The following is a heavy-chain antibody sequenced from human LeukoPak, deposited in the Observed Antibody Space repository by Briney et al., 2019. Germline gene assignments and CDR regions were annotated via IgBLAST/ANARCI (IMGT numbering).Heavy chain of an antibody. CDR2: ITGSGGST. J-gene: IGHJ4*02. D-gene: IGHD7-27*01. CDR3: ATERNWVFDY. CDR1: GFTFSSYA. V-gene: IGHV3-23*01. Sequence: GGSLRLSCAASGFTFSSYAMSWVRQAPGKGLEWVSAITGSGGSTYYADSVKGRFTISRDNPKNTLYVQMNSLRAEDTAVYYCATERNWVFDYWGQGTLVTVSS.